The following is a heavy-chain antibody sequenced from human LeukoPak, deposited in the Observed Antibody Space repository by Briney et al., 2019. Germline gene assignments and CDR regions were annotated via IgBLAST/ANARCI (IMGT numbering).Heavy chain of an antibody. J-gene: IGHJ5*02. CDR3: ARDEGPGWEVRNSWFDP. V-gene: IGHV3-23*01. CDR1: GFTFSSYV. Sequence: PGGSLRLSCAASGFTFSSYVMSWVRQAPGKGLEWVSTITSGGSTYYADSVKGRFTISRDNSKNMLHLQMNSLRPEDTAVYYCARDEGPGWEVRNSWFDPWGQGTLVTVSS. CDR2: ITSGGST. D-gene: IGHD1-14*01.